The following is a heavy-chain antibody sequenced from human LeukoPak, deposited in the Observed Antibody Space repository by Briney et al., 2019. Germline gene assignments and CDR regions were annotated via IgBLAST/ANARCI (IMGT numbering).Heavy chain of an antibody. V-gene: IGHV3-30*18. J-gene: IGHJ4*02. CDR2: ISYDGSNK. Sequence: AGGSLRLSCAASGFTFSSYGMHWVGQAPGKGLEWVAVISYDGSNKYYADSVKGRFTISRDNSKNTLYLQMNSLRAEDTAVYYCAKDKDIVVVVAATGACDYWGQGTLVTVSS. CDR1: GFTFSSYG. CDR3: AKDKDIVVVVAATGACDY. D-gene: IGHD2-15*01.